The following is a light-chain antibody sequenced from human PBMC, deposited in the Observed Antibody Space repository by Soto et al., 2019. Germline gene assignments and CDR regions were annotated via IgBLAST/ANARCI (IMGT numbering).Light chain of an antibody. CDR3: QQYNNWPLWT. Sequence: EVVLTHSPAPVSVPPEESASLSCMASQSVSSYLAWYQQKPGQAPRLLIYGASTRATSIPARFSGSGSGTEFTLTISSLQSEDFAVYYCQQYNNWPLWTFGQGTKVDIK. CDR1: QSVSSY. V-gene: IGKV3-15*01. J-gene: IGKJ1*01. CDR2: GAS.